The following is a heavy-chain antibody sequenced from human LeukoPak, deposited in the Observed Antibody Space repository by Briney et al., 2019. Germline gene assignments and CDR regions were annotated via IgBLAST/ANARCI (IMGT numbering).Heavy chain of an antibody. V-gene: IGHV4-34*01. D-gene: IGHD1-14*01. J-gene: IGHJ4*02. CDR1: GGSFSGYY. CDR2: INHSGST. Sequence: SETPSLTCAVYGGSFSGYYWSWIRQPPGKGLEWIGEINHSGSTNYNPSLKSRVTISVDTSKNQFSLKLSSVTAADTAVYYCARSGRRGLTPTDWGQGTLVTVSS. CDR3: ARSGRRGLTPTD.